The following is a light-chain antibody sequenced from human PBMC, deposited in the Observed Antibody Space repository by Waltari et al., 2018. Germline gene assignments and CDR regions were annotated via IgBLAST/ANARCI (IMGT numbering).Light chain of an antibody. CDR3: GTWDSSLSGAV. CDR2: EKT. V-gene: IGLV1-51*02. J-gene: IGLJ7*01. CDR1: SSNIGNNY. Sequence: QSVLTQTPSVSAAPGQTVTISVFGGSSNIGNNYVPWSRKFPGTAPKLLIYEKTERPSGIPGRFSGSKSGTSATLDITGLQAGDEADYYCGTWDSSLSGAVFGGGTHLTVL.